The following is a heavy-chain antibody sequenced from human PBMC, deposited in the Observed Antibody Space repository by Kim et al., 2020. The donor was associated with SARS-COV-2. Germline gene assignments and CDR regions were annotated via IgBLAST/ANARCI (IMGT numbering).Heavy chain of an antibody. CDR2: ST. Sequence: STYYNLSLKSRVTMSVETTKNQFSLKLSSVAGADTAVYYCARDQFRGFDYWGQGTLVTVSS. J-gene: IGHJ4*02. V-gene: IGHV4-31*02. CDR3: ARDQFRGFDY.